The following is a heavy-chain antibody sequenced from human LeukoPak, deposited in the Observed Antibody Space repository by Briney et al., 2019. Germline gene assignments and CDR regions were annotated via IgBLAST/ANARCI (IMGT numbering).Heavy chain of an antibody. CDR1: GFTFSSYA. V-gene: IGHV3-64*01. CDR2: ISSNGGST. CDR3: ARVQYYDSSGYYSDY. Sequence: GGSLRLSCAASGFTFSSYAMHWVRQAPGKGLEYVSAISSNGGSTYHANSVKGRFTISRDNSKNTLYLQMGSLRAEDMAVYYCARVQYYDSSGYYSDYWGQGTPVTVSS. D-gene: IGHD3-22*01. J-gene: IGHJ4*02.